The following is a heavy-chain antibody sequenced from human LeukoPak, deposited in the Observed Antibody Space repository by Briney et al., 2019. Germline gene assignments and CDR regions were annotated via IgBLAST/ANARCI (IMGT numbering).Heavy chain of an antibody. D-gene: IGHD4-23*01. J-gene: IGHJ3*02. CDR3: ARTYDYGGPSAFDI. V-gene: IGHV3-23*01. CDR2: ISGSGGST. CDR1: GFTFSSYA. Sequence: GGSLGLSCAASGFTFSSYAMSWVRQAPGKGLEWVSAISGSGGSTYYTDSVKGRFTISRDNSKNTLYLQMNSLRAEDTAVYYCARTYDYGGPSAFDIWGQGTMVTVSS.